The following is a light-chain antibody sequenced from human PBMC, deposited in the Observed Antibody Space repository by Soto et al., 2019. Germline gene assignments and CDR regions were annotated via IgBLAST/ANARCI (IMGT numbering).Light chain of an antibody. J-gene: IGLJ1*01. CDR3: SSYTSSSTSCV. V-gene: IGLV2-14*01. CDR2: EVS. Sequence: QSALTQPSSLSGSPGQSITISCTGTISDVGGYNYVSWYQQHPGKAPKVMIYEVSNRPSGVSNRFSGSKSGNTASLTISGLQAEDEADYYCSSYTSSSTSCVFGTGTKVTVL. CDR1: ISDVGGYNY.